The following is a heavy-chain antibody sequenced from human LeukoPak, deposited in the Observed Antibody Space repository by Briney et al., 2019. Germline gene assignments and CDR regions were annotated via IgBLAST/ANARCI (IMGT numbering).Heavy chain of an antibody. D-gene: IGHD4-11*01. CDR1: GGSISSSSYY. CDR2: IYYSGGT. J-gene: IGHJ4*02. Sequence: PSETLSLTCTVSGGSISSSSYYWGWIRQPPGKGLEWIGSIYYSGGTYYNPSLKSRVTISVDTSKNLFSLKLSSVTAADTAVYYCARLSYDFSNDTPSYYFDYWGQGTLVTVSS. CDR3: ARLSYDFSNDTPSYYFDY. V-gene: IGHV4-39*07.